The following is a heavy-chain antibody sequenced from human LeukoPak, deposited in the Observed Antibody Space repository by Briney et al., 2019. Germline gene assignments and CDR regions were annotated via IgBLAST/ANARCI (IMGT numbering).Heavy chain of an antibody. V-gene: IGHV3-9*01. D-gene: IGHD3-10*01. CDR1: GFIFDDYA. J-gene: IGHJ5*02. Sequence: GRSLRLSCTVSGFIFDDYAMHWVRHTPGKGLEWVSGITWNRDKIGYGDSVKGRFTISRDNVKNVLYLQMNSLRPEDTAVYYCVGVVGDRFDPWGQGTLVTVSS. CDR3: VGVVGDRFDP. CDR2: ITWNRDKI.